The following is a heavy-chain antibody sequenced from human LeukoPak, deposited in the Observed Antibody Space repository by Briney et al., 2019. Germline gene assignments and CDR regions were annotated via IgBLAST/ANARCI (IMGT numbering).Heavy chain of an antibody. CDR3: ARVIVVVPIGVYHYYAMDV. J-gene: IGHJ6*02. CDR1: GXSIXTXXXY. Sequence: SQTLSLTCTVSGXSIXTXXXYXAXXRQXXXXXLXXIGXXXYXXNTHYNPSLQSXVTISVDTSKNQFSLNLNPVTAADTAVYYCARVIVVVPIGVYHYYAMDVWGQGTTVTVSS. CDR2: XXYXXNT. V-gene: IGHV4-31*03. D-gene: IGHD2-2*01.